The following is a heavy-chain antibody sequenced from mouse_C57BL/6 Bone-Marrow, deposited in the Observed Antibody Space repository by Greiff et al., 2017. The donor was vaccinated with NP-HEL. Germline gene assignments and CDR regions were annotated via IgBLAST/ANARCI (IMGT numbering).Heavy chain of an antibody. J-gene: IGHJ3*01. D-gene: IGHD1-1*01. CDR1: GFTFSDYY. CDR2: ISNGGGST. CDR3: ARQGYYYGSSYFPWFAY. V-gene: IGHV5-12*01. Sequence: EVKLVESGGGLVQPGGSLKLSCAASGFTFSDYYMYWVRQTPEKRLEWVAYISNGGGSTYYPDTVKGRFTISRDNAKNTLYLQMSRLKSEDTAMYYCARQGYYYGSSYFPWFAYWGQGTLVTVSA.